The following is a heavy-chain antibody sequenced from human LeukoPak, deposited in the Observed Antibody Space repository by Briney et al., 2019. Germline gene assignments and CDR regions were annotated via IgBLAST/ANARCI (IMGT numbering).Heavy chain of an antibody. V-gene: IGHV3-33*01. CDR3: AREVTMVRGVSD. CDR2: IWYDGSNK. CDR1: GFTFSSYG. J-gene: IGHJ4*02. D-gene: IGHD3-10*01. Sequence: PGGSLRLSCAASGFTFSSYGMHWVRQAPGKGLEWVAVIWYDGSNKYYADSVKGRFTISRDNSKNTLYLQMNSLRAEDTAVYYCAREVTMVRGVSDWGQGTLVTVSS.